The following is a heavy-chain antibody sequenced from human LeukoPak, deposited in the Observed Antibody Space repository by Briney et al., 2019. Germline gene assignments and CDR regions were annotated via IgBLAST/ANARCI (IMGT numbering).Heavy chain of an antibody. V-gene: IGHV1-18*01. CDR1: GYTFTSYG. CDR2: ISAYNGNT. D-gene: IGHD1-26*01. Sequence: ASVKVSCKASGYTFTSYGISWVRQAPGQGLEWMGWISAYNGNTNYAQKLQGRVTMTTDTSTSTAYMELRSLRSEDTAVYYCARSPRDLGAPPYYFDYWGQGTLVTVSS. J-gene: IGHJ4*02. CDR3: ARSPRDLGAPPYYFDY.